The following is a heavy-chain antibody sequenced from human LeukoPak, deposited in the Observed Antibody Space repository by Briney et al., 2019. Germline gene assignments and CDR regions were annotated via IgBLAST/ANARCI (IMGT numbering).Heavy chain of an antibody. D-gene: IGHD3-16*01. V-gene: IGHV3-30*18. CDR3: AKDSVGDAFDI. CDR1: GITLSNYG. J-gene: IGHJ3*02. CDR2: ISYDGSNK. Sequence: GGSLRLPCAVSGITLSNYGMSWVRQAPGKGLEWVAVISYDGSNKYYADSVKGRFTISRDNSKNTLYLQMNSLRAEDTAVYYCAKDSVGDAFDIWGQGTMVTVSS.